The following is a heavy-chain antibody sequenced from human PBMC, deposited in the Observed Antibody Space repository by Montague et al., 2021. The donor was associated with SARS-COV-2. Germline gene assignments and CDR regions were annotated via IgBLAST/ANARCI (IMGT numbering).Heavy chain of an antibody. CDR2: IYYSGST. CDR1: GGSISSSSYY. V-gene: IGHV4-39*07. CDR3: ARVFPRWLQFDPYFDY. J-gene: IGHJ4*02. Sequence: SETLSLTCTVSGGSISSSSYYWGWIRQPPGKGLEWIGSIYYSGSTYYNPSLKSRVTISVDTSKNQSSLKLSSVTAADTAVYYCARVFPRWLQFDPYFDYWGQGTLVTVSS. D-gene: IGHD5-24*01.